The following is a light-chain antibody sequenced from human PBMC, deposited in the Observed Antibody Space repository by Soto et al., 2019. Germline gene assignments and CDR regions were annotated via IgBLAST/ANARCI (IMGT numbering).Light chain of an antibody. CDR3: AAWDGSLNGYV. J-gene: IGLJ1*01. Sequence: QSVLTQPPSTSGTPGQRVTISCSGSSSNIGSRSVNWYQHLPGSAPKLLIYSNNQRPSGVPERFSGSKSGTSASLAVSGLHSEDEADCYCAAWDGSLNGYVFGAGTKVTVL. CDR1: SSNIGSRS. CDR2: SNN. V-gene: IGLV1-44*01.